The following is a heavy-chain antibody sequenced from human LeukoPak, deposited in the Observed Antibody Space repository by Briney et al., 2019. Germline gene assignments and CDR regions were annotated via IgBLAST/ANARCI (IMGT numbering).Heavy chain of an antibody. CDR3: ARQRTPYYYYMDV. CDR1: GYSFTSYW. V-gene: IGHV5-51*01. CDR2: IYPGDSDT. J-gene: IGHJ6*03. D-gene: IGHD1/OR15-1a*01. Sequence: GESLKISCKGSGYSFTSYWIGWVRQMPGKGLEWMGIIYPGDSDTRYSSSFQGQVTISADKSISTAYLQWSSLKASDTAMYYCARQRTPYYYYMDVWGKGTTVTVSS.